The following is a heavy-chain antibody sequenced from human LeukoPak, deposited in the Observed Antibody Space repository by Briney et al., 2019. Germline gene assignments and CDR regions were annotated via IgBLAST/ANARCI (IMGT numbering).Heavy chain of an antibody. D-gene: IGHD2-2*01. V-gene: IGHV1-18*01. J-gene: IGHJ3*02. CDR1: GYTFTSYG. CDR3: ARQGIVVVPAAEFHDAFDI. CDR2: ISAYNGNT. Sequence: PEASVKVSCKASGYTFTSYGISWVRQAPGQGLEWMGWISAYNGNTNYAQKLQGRVTMTTDTSTSTAYMELRSLRSDDTAVYYCARQGIVVVPAAEFHDAFDIWGQGTMVTVSS.